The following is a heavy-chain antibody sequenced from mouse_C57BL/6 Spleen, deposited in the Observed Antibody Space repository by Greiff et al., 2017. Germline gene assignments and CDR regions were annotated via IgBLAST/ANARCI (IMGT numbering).Heavy chain of an antibody. J-gene: IGHJ4*01. D-gene: IGHD2-4*01. CDR3: ARHYYDYLYAMDY. CDR2: ISRGGSYT. CDR1: GFTFSSYG. V-gene: IGHV5-6*01. Sequence: EVMLVESGGDLVKPGGSLKLSCAASGFTFSSYGMSWVRQTPDKRLEWVATISRGGSYTYYPDSVKGRFTISRDNAKNTLYLQMSSLKSEDTAMYYCARHYYDYLYAMDYWGQGTSVTVSS.